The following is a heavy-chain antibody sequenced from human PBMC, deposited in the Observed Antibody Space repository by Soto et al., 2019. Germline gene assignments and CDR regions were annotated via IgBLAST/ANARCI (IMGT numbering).Heavy chain of an antibody. CDR3: AMLAAAAPPGDY. CDR2: ISAYNGNT. CDR1: GYTFTSYG. D-gene: IGHD6-13*01. V-gene: IGHV1-18*01. Sequence: ASVKVSCKASGYTFTSYGISWVRQAPGQGLEWMGWISAYNGNTNYAQKLQGRVTMTTDTSTSTAYMELRSLRSDDTAVYYCAMLAAAAPPGDYWGQGTLVTVSS. J-gene: IGHJ4*02.